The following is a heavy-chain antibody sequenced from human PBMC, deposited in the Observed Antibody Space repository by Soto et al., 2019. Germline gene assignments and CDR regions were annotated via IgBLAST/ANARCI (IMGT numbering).Heavy chain of an antibody. D-gene: IGHD6-19*01. Sequence: SETLSLTCAVSGGSISSSNWWSWVRQPPGKGLEWIGEIYHSGSTNYNPSLKSRVTISVDKSKNQFSLKLSSVTAADTAVYYCARDLKIAVAGTGSNWFDPWGQGTLVTVSS. CDR2: IYHSGST. CDR3: ARDLKIAVAGTGSNWFDP. CDR1: GGSISSSNW. J-gene: IGHJ5*02. V-gene: IGHV4-4*02.